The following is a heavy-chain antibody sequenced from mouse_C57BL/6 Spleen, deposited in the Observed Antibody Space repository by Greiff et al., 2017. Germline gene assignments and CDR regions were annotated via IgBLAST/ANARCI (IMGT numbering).Heavy chain of an antibody. CDR1: GYTFTSYW. V-gene: IGHV1-53*01. D-gene: IGHD1-1*01. CDR2: INPSNGGT. Sequence: QVQLQQPGPELVKPGASVKLSCKASGYTFTSYWMHWVKQRPGQGLEWIGNINPSNGGTNYNEKFKSKATLSVDKSSSTSYMQLSSLTSEDSAVYYCARSGYYGSSYYAMDYWGQGTSVTVSS. CDR3: ARSGYYGSSYYAMDY. J-gene: IGHJ4*01.